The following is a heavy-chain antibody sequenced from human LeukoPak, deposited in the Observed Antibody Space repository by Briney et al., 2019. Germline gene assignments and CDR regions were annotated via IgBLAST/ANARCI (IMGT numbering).Heavy chain of an antibody. CDR1: GGTFSSYA. CDR2: INPNSGGT. D-gene: IGHD3-3*01. J-gene: IGHJ3*02. Sequence: ASVKVSCKASGGTFSSYAISWVRQAPGQGLEWMGWINPNSGGTNYAQKFQGRVTMTRDTSISTAYMELSRLRSDDTAVYYCARGDFWSASASAFDIWGQGTMVTVSS. CDR3: ARGDFWSASASAFDI. V-gene: IGHV1-2*02.